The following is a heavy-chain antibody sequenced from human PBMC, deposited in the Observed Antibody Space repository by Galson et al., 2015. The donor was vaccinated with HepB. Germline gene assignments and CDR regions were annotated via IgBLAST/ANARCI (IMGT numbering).Heavy chain of an antibody. D-gene: IGHD2-15*01. CDR2: IIPISGTP. V-gene: IGHV1-69*13. Sequence: SVKVSCKVSGCTFNNYAISWVRQAPGQGLEWLGGIIPISGTPNYAQNFHDRVTITADESTSTADMELSSLRSEDTAVYYCALTYCSGGSCVRRNFYYYAMDVWGQGTTVTVSS. J-gene: IGHJ6*02. CDR3: ALTYCSGGSCVRRNFYYYAMDV. CDR1: GCTFNNYA.